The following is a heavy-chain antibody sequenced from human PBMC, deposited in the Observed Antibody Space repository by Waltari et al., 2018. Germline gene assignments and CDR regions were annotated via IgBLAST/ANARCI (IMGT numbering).Heavy chain of an antibody. V-gene: IGHV4-59*11. CDR1: GGSISSHY. D-gene: IGHD6-19*01. CDR3: AREADSSGLDY. CDR2: IYYSGST. J-gene: IGHJ4*02. Sequence: QVQLQESGPGLVKPSETLSLTCTVSGGSISSHYWSWIRQPPGKGLEWIGYIYYSGSTNYNPSLKSRVTISVDTSKNQFSLKLSSVTAADTAVYYCAREADSSGLDYWGQGTLVTVSS.